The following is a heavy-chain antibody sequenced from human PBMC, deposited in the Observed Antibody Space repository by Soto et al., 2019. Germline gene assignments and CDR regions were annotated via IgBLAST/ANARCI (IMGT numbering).Heavy chain of an antibody. CDR2: INPNSGGT. CDR1: GYTFTGYY. V-gene: IGHV1-2*04. J-gene: IGHJ6*03. Sequence: ASVKVSCKASGYTFTGYYMHWVRQAPGQGLEWMGWINPNSGGTNCAQKFQGWVTMTRDTSISTAYMELSRLRSDDTAVYYCARALNYYYYYMDVWGKGTTVTVSS. CDR3: ARALNYYYYYMDV.